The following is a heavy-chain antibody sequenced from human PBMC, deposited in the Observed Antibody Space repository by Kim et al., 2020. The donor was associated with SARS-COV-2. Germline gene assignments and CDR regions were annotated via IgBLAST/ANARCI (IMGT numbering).Heavy chain of an antibody. V-gene: IGHV1-18*04. J-gene: IGHJ3*02. D-gene: IGHD5-12*01. CDR1: GYTFTSYG. CDR3: ARGQGDGYDSALLDI. CDR2: ISAYNGNT. Sequence: ASVKVSCKASGYTFTSYGISWVRQAPGQGLEWMGWISAYNGNTNYAQKLQGRVTMTTDTSTSTAYMELRSLRSDDTAVYYCARGQGDGYDSALLDIWGQGTMVTVSS.